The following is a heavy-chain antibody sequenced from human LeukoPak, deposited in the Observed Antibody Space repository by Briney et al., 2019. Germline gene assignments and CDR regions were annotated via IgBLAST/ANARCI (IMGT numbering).Heavy chain of an antibody. D-gene: IGHD3-10*01. J-gene: IGHJ4*02. Sequence: ASVKVSCKTSGYTFNNYAISWVRQAPGQGFEWMGWISTYNGNTNYVEKFQGRVTMTTDTTTSTAYMELRGLRSDDTAIYYCARDRQLQWFGEFNIDFDYWGQGTLVTVSS. V-gene: IGHV1-18*01. CDR3: ARDRQLQWFGEFNIDFDY. CDR2: ISTYNGNT. CDR1: GYTFNNYA.